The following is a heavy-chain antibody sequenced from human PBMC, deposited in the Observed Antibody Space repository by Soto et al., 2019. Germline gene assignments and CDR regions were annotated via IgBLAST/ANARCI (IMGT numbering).Heavy chain of an antibody. J-gene: IGHJ5*02. Sequence: SETLSLTCAVYGGSFSAYYWSWIRQPPGKGLEWIGEINHSGGTSYNPSLKSRVTISVDSLRAEDTAVYYCAKDRYINTFNWFDPWGQGTLVTVS. CDR3: FDP. D-gene: IGHD3-10*01. V-gene: IGHV4-34*01. CDR2: INHSGGT. CDR1: GGSFSAYY.